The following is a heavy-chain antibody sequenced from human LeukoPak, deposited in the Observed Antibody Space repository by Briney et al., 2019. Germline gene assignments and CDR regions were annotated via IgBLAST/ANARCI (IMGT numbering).Heavy chain of an antibody. Sequence: PGGSLRLSCAAAGFTFSDYYMSWIRQAPGKGLEWVSYISSSGSKTYYADSVKGRFTISRDNVKNSLYLQITSLRAEDTAVYYCARGGLDGYNYFDFWGQGTLVTVSS. CDR1: GFTFSDYY. CDR3: ARGGLDGYNYFDF. D-gene: IGHD5-24*01. CDR2: ISSSGSKT. J-gene: IGHJ4*02. V-gene: IGHV3-11*01.